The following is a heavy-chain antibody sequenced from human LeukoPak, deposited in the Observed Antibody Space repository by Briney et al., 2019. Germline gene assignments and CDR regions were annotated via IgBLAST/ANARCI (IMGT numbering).Heavy chain of an antibody. CDR1: GFTFTDYA. Sequence: GGSLRLSCVASGFTFTDYAMTWVRQPPGRRLEWVSTITTTVGDTHYADSVKGRFTVSRDDSKGTLYLQMNSLRAEDTAVYYCAKARYDFWSGSTRYNWFDPWGQGTLVTVSS. D-gene: IGHD3-3*01. J-gene: IGHJ5*02. CDR2: ITTTVGDT. V-gene: IGHV3-23*01. CDR3: AKARYDFWSGSTRYNWFDP.